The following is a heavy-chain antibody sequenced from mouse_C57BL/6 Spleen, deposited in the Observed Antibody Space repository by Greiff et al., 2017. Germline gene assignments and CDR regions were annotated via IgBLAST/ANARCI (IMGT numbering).Heavy chain of an antibody. CDR3: TRGTVVAPFAY. V-gene: IGHV5-9-1*02. CDR1: GFNFSSYA. J-gene: IGHJ3*01. D-gene: IGHD1-1*01. Sequence: EVQRVESGEGLVKPGGSLKLSCAASGFNFSSYAMSWVRQTPEKRLEWVAYISSGGDYIYYADTVKGRFTISRDTARNTLYLQMSSLKSEDTAMYYCTRGTVVAPFAYWGQGTLVTVSA. CDR2: ISSGGDYI.